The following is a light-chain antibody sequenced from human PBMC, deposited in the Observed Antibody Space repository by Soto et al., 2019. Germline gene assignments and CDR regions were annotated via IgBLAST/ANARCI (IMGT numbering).Light chain of an antibody. V-gene: IGLV1-47*01. Sequence: QSVLTQPPSASGTPGQRVTISCSGSSSNIGSNHVYWYQQLPGTAPKLLIYRNNQRPSGVPDRFSGSKSGTSASLAISGLRYEDESDYHCAAWDDSLSGYVFGTGTKLTVL. CDR3: AAWDDSLSGYV. J-gene: IGLJ1*01. CDR2: RNN. CDR1: SSNIGSNH.